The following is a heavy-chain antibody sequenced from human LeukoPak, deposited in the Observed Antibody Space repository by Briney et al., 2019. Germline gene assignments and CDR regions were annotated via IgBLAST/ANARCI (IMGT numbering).Heavy chain of an antibody. Sequence: SETLSLTCTVSGGSISSYYWSWIRQPPGKGLEWIGYIYYSGSTNYNPSLKSRVTISVDTSKSQFSLKLSSVTAADTAVYYCARWERGYSYGYPLYWGQGTLVTVSS. CDR3: ARWERGYSYGYPLY. CDR2: IYYSGST. CDR1: GGSISSYY. D-gene: IGHD5-18*01. J-gene: IGHJ4*02. V-gene: IGHV4-59*01.